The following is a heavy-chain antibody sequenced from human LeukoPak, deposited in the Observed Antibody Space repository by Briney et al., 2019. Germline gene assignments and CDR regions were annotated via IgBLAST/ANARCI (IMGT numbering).Heavy chain of an antibody. J-gene: IGHJ6*02. Sequence: SVKVSCKASGGTFSSYAISWVRQAPGQGLEWMGRIIPILGIANYAQKFQGRVTITADKSTSTAYMELSSLRSEDTAVCYCASNYGIAAAGTTYYGMDVWGQGTTVTVSS. D-gene: IGHD6-13*01. CDR3: ASNYGIAAAGTTYYGMDV. V-gene: IGHV1-69*04. CDR2: IIPILGIA. CDR1: GGTFSSYA.